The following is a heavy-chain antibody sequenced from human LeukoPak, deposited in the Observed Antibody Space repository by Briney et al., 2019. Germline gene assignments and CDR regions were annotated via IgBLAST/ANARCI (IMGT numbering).Heavy chain of an antibody. D-gene: IGHD3-10*01. CDR3: AKEGTPHVSTWYDL. CDR2: ISYEGGTQ. CDR1: GFPFSDTW. J-gene: IGHJ5*02. Sequence: GGSLRLSCAASGFPFSDTWMHWVRQAPGKGLEWVAVISYEGGTQHYADSVKGRFIISRDNPRNTLYLQMNILRTEDTAVYYCAKEGTPHVSTWYDLWGQGTQVIVSS. V-gene: IGHV3-30*18.